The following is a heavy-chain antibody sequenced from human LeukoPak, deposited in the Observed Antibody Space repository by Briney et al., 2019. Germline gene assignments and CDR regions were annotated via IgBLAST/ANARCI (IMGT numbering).Heavy chain of an antibody. J-gene: IGHJ2*01. CDR2: VDPNSDDT. CDR3: ARDPGWIGTFWFFDL. V-gene: IGHV1-2*02. CDR1: GYTFTNYY. Sequence: GASVKVSCKASGYTFTNYYIHWVRQAPGQGLEWMGWVDPNSDDTKYAQKFQGRVTMTRDTSISTAYMELSRLTSDDTAVYYCARDPGWIGTFWFFDLWGRGTLVTVSS. D-gene: IGHD3-10*01.